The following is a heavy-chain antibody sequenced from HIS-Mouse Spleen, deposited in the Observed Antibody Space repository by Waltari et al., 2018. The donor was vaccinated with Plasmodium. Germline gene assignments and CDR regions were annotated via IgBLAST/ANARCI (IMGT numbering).Heavy chain of an antibody. CDR1: GLPFSSYW. CDR3: ASSWYWYFDL. Sequence: EVQLVASGGGLVQPGGSLGLSCAASGLPFSSYWMSWVRQAQGKGLEWVANRKQDGSEKYYVDSVKGRFTISRDNAKNSLYLQMNSLRAEDTAVYYCASSWYWYFDLWGRGTLVTVSS. CDR2: RKQDGSEK. V-gene: IGHV3-7*01. J-gene: IGHJ2*01. D-gene: IGHD6-13*01.